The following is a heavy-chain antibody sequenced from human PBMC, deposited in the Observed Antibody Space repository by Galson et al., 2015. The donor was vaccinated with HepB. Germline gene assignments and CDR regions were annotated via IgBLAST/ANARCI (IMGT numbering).Heavy chain of an antibody. V-gene: IGHV1-24*01. CDR3: TTDPRGRTVWYYAMDI. J-gene: IGHJ6*02. CDR1: GFSLSDVS. CDR2: YHPEDGEP. D-gene: IGHD1-1*01. Sequence: SVKVSCKVSGFSLSDVSMFWVRQTPAKGLEWMATYHPEDGEPVYAQKFQGRLTMTQDTSTDTGYMDLRGLTSDDTAVYYCTTDPRGRTVWYYAMDIWGQGTSVIVSS.